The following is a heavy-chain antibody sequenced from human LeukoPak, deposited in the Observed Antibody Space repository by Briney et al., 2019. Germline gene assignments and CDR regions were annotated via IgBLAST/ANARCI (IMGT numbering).Heavy chain of an antibody. CDR1: GYTFTGYY. Sequence: ASVKVSCKASGYTFTGYYMHWARQAPGQGLEWMGWINPNSGGTNYAQKFQGRVTMTRNTSISTAYMELSRLRSDDTAVYYCARSLMVRGVIITFGYWGQGTLVTVSS. J-gene: IGHJ4*02. D-gene: IGHD3-10*01. CDR2: INPNSGGT. V-gene: IGHV1-2*02. CDR3: ARSLMVRGVIITFGY.